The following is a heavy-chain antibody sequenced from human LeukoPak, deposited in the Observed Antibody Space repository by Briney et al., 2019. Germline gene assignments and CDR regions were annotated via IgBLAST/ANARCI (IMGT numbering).Heavy chain of an antibody. CDR2: IKQDGSEK. J-gene: IGHJ5*02. D-gene: IGHD1-26*01. CDR3: ARLSGSYWGWFDP. Sequence: GGSLRLSCAASAFTFSSYGMSWVRQAPGKGLEWVANIKQDGSEKYYVDSVKGRFTISRDNAKNSLYLQMNSLRAEDTAVYYCARLSGSYWGWFDPWGQGTQVTVSS. CDR1: AFTFSSYG. V-gene: IGHV3-7*01.